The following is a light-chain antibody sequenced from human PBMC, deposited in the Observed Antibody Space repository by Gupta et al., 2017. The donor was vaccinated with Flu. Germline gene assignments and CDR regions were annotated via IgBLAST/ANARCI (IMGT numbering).Light chain of an antibody. J-gene: IGKJ2*01. Sequence: DIQMTQSPSSLSASVGDRVTITCRASQNINTYLNWYQQRPGNSPKLLIYGASSLQSGVPSGFSGSGSGTNFILTISSLQAGDFATYYCQQTHSTPHTFGQGTKLDIK. CDR1: QNINTY. CDR3: QQTHSTPHT. V-gene: IGKV1-39*01. CDR2: GAS.